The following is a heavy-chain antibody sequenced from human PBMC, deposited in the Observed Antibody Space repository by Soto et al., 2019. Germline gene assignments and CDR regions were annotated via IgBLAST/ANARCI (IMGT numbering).Heavy chain of an antibody. V-gene: IGHV1-18*01. CDR1: GYTFTSYG. J-gene: IGHJ4*02. Sequence: QVQLVQSGAEVKKPGASVKVSCKASGYTFTSYGISWVRQAPGQGLEWMGWISAYNGNTNYAQKLQGRVTMTTDTSTSKAYMELRRLRSDDTAVYYCARDGGWGFLEGQAFDYWGQGTLVTVSS. CDR3: ARDGGWGFLEGQAFDY. D-gene: IGHD3-3*01. CDR2: ISAYNGNT.